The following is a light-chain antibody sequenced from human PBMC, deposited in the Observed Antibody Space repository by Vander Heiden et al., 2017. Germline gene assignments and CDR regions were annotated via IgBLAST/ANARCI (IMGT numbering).Light chain of an antibody. CDR3: SSYTSSSSYV. V-gene: IGLV2-14*01. CDR1: RRDVGGYNY. J-gene: IGLJ1*01. Sequence: QSALTPPSSVSGSPGQPITISCTGTRRDVGGYNYVAWYQLHPGKAPKLMIYEVSNRPSGVSNRFSGSKSGNTASLTISGLQAEDEADYYCSSYTSSSSYVFGTGTKVTVL. CDR2: EVS.